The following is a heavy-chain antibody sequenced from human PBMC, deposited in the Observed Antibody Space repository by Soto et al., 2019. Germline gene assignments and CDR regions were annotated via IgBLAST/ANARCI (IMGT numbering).Heavy chain of an antibody. J-gene: IGHJ6*02. CDR1: GGSISPYF. Sequence: SETLSLTCSVSGGSISPYFWTCVRQAPGKGLEWIGYISYSGSTNYNPSLKSRLTILLSTSKKQFSLKLTSVTAADTAVYYCARGTRATQYYDYFYGVDVWGQGTTVTV. CDR3: ARGTRATQYYDYFYGVDV. V-gene: IGHV4-59*01. CDR2: ISYSGST.